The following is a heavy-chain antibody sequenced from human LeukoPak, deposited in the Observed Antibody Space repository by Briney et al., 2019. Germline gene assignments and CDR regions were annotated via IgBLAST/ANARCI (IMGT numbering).Heavy chain of an antibody. D-gene: IGHD3-22*01. J-gene: IGHJ4*02. Sequence: ASVKVSFKASGYTFTSYYMHWVRQAPGQGLEWMGIINPSGGSTSYAQKFQGRVTMTRDTSTSTVYMELSTLRSEDTAVYYCARGSYYDSSDYYTLTTPLDYWGQGTLVTVSS. CDR3: ARGSYYDSSDYYTLTTPLDY. CDR1: GYTFTSYY. V-gene: IGHV1-46*01. CDR2: INPSGGST.